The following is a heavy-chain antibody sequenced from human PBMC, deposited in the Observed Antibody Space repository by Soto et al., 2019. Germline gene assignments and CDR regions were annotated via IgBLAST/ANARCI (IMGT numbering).Heavy chain of an antibody. CDR1: GFTFSSYA. CDR3: ARDRASSGVDAFDI. J-gene: IGHJ3*02. V-gene: IGHV3-30-3*01. CDR2: ISYDGSNK. D-gene: IGHD6-19*01. Sequence: GGSLRLSCAASGFTFSSYAMHWVRQAPGKGLEGVAVISYDGSNKYYADSVKGRFTISRDNSKNTLYLQMNSLRAEDTAVYYCARDRASSGVDAFDIWGQGTMVTVSS.